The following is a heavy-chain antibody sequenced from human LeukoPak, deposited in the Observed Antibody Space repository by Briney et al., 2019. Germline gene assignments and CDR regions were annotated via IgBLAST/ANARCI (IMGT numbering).Heavy chain of an antibody. V-gene: IGHV3-23*01. D-gene: IGHD1-1*01. J-gene: IGHJ3*02. CDR1: GFTFSDYT. CDR2: ISVSAAT. Sequence: GGSLRLSCAASGFTFSDYTMNWVRQTPGKGLEWVSTISVSAATNYPDSVKGRFTISRDNSKNTLYLQMNNLRAEDTALYYCSKKALSTGFSHYDIWGLGTMVTVSS. CDR3: SKKALSTGFSHYDI.